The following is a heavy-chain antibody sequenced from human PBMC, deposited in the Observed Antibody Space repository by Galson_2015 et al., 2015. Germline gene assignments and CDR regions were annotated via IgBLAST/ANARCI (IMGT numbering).Heavy chain of an antibody. V-gene: IGHV3-23*01. Sequence: SLRLSCAASGFTFSSYAMSWVRQAPGKGLEWVSAISGNGGSTYYADSVKGRFTISRDNSKNTLFLQMHSLGAEDTAVYYCAKEGYSSSCHEYWGQGTLVTVSS. CDR1: GFTFSSYA. CDR2: ISGNGGST. J-gene: IGHJ4*02. CDR3: AKEGYSSSCHEY. D-gene: IGHD6-13*01.